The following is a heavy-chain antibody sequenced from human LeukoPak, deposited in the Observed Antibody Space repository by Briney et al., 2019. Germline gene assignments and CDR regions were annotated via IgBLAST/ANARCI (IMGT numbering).Heavy chain of an antibody. V-gene: IGHV4-61*02. CDR1: GGSISSGSYY. Sequence: PSETLSLTCTVSGGSISSGSYYWSWIRQPAGKGLEWIRRIYTSGSTNYNPSLKSPVTISLDTSKNQFSLKLSSVTAADTAVYYCAREPDYGSGSYFDYWGQGTLVTVSS. CDR3: AREPDYGSGSYFDY. D-gene: IGHD3-10*01. CDR2: IYTSGST. J-gene: IGHJ4*02.